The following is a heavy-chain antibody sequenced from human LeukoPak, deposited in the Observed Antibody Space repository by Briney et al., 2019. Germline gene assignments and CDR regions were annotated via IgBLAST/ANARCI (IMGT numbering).Heavy chain of an antibody. D-gene: IGHD6-13*01. J-gene: IGHJ6*02. CDR1: GGSFSGYY. CDR3: ARGTISSSWYYYYYYGMDV. V-gene: IGHV4-34*01. CDR2: INHSGST. Sequence: KPSETLSLTCAVYGGSFSGYYWSWIRQPPGKGLEWIGEINHSGSTNYNPSLKSRVTISVDTSKNQFSLKLSSVTAADTAVYYSARGTISSSWYYYYYYGMDVWGQGTTVTVSS.